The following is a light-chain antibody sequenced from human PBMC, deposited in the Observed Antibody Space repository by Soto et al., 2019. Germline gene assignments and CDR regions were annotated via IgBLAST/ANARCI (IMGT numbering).Light chain of an antibody. CDR2: INS. J-gene: IGLJ1*01. V-gene: IGLV1-44*01. CDR3: AAWDDSLNGCV. Sequence: QSSLTQPPSASGTPGQRVTISCSGSTSNIGSNTVNWYQLLPGTAPKLLIYINSQRPSGVPDRFSGSKSGTSASLAISGLQSEDEADYCCAAWDDSLNGCVFGTGTKVTGL. CDR1: TSNIGSNT.